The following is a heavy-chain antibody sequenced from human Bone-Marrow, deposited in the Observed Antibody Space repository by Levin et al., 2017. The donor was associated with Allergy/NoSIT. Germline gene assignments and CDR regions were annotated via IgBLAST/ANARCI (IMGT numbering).Heavy chain of an antibody. CDR2: ISWNSGSI. V-gene: IGHV3-9*01. J-gene: IGHJ6*02. D-gene: IGHD2-2*01. Sequence: LSLTCAASGFTFDDSAMHWVRQAPGKGLEWVSGISWNSGSIGYADSVKGRFTISRDNAKNSLYLQMNSLRAEDTALYYCAKDIGTSYYYYGMDVWGQGTTVTVSS. CDR1: GFTFDDSA. CDR3: AKDIGTSYYYYGMDV.